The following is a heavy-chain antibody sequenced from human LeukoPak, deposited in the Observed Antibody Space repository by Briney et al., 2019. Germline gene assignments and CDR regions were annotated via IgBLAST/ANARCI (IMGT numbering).Heavy chain of an antibody. CDR1: GFTFSSYW. D-gene: IGHD6-13*01. V-gene: IGHV3-7*01. Sequence: GGSLRLSCAASGFTFSSYWMSWVRQAPGKGLEWVANIKQDGSEEYYVDSVKGRFTISRDNAKNSLYLQMNSLRAEDTAVYYCARVLYSSSLHTQYYFDYWGQGTLVTVSS. J-gene: IGHJ4*02. CDR3: ARVLYSSSLHTQYYFDY. CDR2: IKQDGSEE.